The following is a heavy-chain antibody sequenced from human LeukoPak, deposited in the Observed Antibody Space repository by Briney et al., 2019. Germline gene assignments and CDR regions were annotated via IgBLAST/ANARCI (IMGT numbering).Heavy chain of an antibody. CDR2: IRYDGSNK. V-gene: IGHV3-30*02. J-gene: IGHJ6*03. CDR1: RFTFSGYG. D-gene: IGHD1-26*01. CDR3: ARRYSGSWFHYMDV. Sequence: PGGSLRLPCAASRFTFSGYGMHWVRQAPGKGLEWVAFIRYDGSNKYYADSVKGRFTISRDNSKNTLYLQMNSLRAEDTAVYYCARRYSGSWFHYMDVWGKGTTVTISS.